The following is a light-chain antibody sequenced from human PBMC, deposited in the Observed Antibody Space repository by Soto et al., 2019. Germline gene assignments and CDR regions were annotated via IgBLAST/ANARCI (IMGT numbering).Light chain of an antibody. Sequence: EMVMTQSPATLSVSQGDGATLSCRTSHSVNTNLAWYQQKPGQAPRLLIYDASTRATGVPARFSGSGSGTEFTLTISSVQSEDFAVYYCQQYNNWPPLYTFGQGTKLDIK. CDR3: QQYNNWPPLYT. J-gene: IGKJ2*01. CDR2: DAS. CDR1: HSVNTN. V-gene: IGKV3-15*01.